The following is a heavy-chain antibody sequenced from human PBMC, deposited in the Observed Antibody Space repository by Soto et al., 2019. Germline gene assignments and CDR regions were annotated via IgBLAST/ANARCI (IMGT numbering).Heavy chain of an antibody. D-gene: IGHD3-22*01. J-gene: IGHJ4*02. V-gene: IGHV2-5*01. Sequence: SGPTLVNPTQTLTLTCTFSGFSLSTSRVGVGWIRQPPGKALEWLALIYWNDDKRYSPSLKSRLTITKDTSKNQVVLTMTNMDPVDTATYYCAHSINYYDSSGYQTPFDYWGQGTLVTVSS. CDR2: IYWNDDK. CDR3: AHSINYYDSSGYQTPFDY. CDR1: GFSLSTSRVG.